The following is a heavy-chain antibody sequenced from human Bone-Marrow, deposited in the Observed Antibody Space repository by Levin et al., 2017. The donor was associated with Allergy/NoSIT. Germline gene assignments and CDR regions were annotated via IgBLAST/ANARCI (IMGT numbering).Heavy chain of an antibody. CDR3: ARDQGALAGNSFDF. CDR1: GYSFTGHY. CDR2: INPTHGDT. Sequence: GGSLRLSCKASGYSFTGHYIHWVRQAPGQGLEWMGRINPTHGDTNYAQTFQDRVTMTRDTSLTTAYMELNSLRSDDAAVYYCARDQGALAGNSFDFWGQGTLLTVAS. D-gene: IGHD6-19*01. V-gene: IGHV1-2*06. J-gene: IGHJ4*02.